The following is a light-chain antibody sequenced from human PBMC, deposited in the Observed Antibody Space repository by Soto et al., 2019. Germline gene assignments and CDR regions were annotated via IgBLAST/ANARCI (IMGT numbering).Light chain of an antibody. CDR2: DTS. J-gene: IGKJ4*01. Sequence: EVVLTQSPATLSLSPGERAILSCRASQSVEKYLVWYQQKPGQAPRLLIYDTSNRATGIPARFSGSGSEKDFTLTIIRLEPEDFAVYYCKQRKHWPPLTFGGGPKVE. CDR3: KQRKHWPPLT. V-gene: IGKV3-11*01. CDR1: QSVEKY.